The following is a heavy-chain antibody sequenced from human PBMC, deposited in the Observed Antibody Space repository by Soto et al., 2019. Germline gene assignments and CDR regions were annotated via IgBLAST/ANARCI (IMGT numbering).Heavy chain of an antibody. V-gene: IGHV3-33*01. D-gene: IGHD4-4*01. CDR1: GFTLSSNG. CDR3: ARDRYPNYPPDAFDI. Sequence: GVSLRLSCAASGFTLSSNGMHWVRQAPGKGLGWVAFIWYDGSDKYYADSVKGRFTISRDNSKNTLYLQMNSLRAEDTAVYYCARDRYPNYPPDAFDIWGQGTLVTVSS. CDR2: IWYDGSDK. J-gene: IGHJ3*02.